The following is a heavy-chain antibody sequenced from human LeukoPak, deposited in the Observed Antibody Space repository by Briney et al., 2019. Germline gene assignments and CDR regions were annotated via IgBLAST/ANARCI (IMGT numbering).Heavy chain of an antibody. V-gene: IGHV3-23*01. CDR1: GFTFSNYA. J-gene: IGHJ6*03. CDR2: FSGSGGTT. Sequence: GGSLRLSCAASGFTFSNYAMNWVRQAPGRGLEWVASFSGSGGTTYHADSVKGRFTISRDNSKNTLYLQMNSLRLEDTDVYYCANGSRCTSPNCLGYYYFSMDVWGKGTTVTVSS. CDR3: ANGSRCTSPNCLGYYYFSMDV. D-gene: IGHD2-2*01.